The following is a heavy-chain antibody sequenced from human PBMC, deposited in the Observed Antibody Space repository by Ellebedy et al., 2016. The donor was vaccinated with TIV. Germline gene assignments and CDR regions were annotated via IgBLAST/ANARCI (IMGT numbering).Heavy chain of an antibody. CDR2: IIPIVDAA. J-gene: IGHJ5*01. D-gene: IGHD1-26*01. V-gene: IGHV1-69*13. CDR1: GGTFSSFG. CDR3: AKTFSGTYLFES. Sequence: AASVKVSCKASGGTFSSFGINWVRQAPGQGLEWMGGIIPIVDAARYSQNFQDRVTITADASTTKAYMELRSLRSQDTAVYYCAKTFSGTYLFESWGQGSLVIVSS.